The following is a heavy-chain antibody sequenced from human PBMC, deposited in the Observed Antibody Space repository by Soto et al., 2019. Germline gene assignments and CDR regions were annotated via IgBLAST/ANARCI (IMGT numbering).Heavy chain of an antibody. CDR1: GFTFSSYW. D-gene: IGHD5-12*01. CDR3: ARSLYSGYDYYFDY. CDR2: IKQDGSEK. J-gene: IGHJ4*02. Sequence: GGSLRLSCAASGFTFSSYWMSWVRQAPGKGLEWVANIKQDGSEKYYVDSVKGRFTISRDNAKNSLYLQMNSLRAEDTAVYYCARSLYSGYDYYFDYWGQGTLVTV. V-gene: IGHV3-7*01.